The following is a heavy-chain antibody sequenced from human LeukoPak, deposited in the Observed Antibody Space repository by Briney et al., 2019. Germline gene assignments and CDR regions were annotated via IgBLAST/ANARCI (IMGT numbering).Heavy chain of an antibody. Sequence: EASVKVSCKASGYTFTSYGISWVRQAPGQGLEWMGWISAYNGNTNYAQKLQGRVTMTTDTSTSTAYMELRSLRSDDTAVYYCARGYYDSSGYPGTLDYWGQGTLVTVSS. D-gene: IGHD3-22*01. CDR3: ARGYYDSSGYPGTLDY. J-gene: IGHJ4*02. V-gene: IGHV1-18*01. CDR2: ISAYNGNT. CDR1: GYTFTSYG.